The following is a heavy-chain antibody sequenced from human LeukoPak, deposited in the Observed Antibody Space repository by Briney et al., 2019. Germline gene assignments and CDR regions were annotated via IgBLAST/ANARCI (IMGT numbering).Heavy chain of an antibody. J-gene: IGHJ4*02. CDR1: GCSISSGDYY. Sequence: SETLSLTCPVSGCSISSGDYYWRWLRQPPGKGLEWIGYIYYSGSTYYNPSLKSRVTVSVDTSKNQFSLKLSSVTAADTAVYYCARDLLNEGNHLDYWGQGTLVTVSS. CDR3: ARDLLNEGNHLDY. V-gene: IGHV4-30-4*01. CDR2: IYYSGST. D-gene: IGHD4-23*01.